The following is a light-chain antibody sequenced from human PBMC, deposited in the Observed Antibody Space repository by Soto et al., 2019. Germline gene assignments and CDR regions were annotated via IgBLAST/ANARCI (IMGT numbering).Light chain of an antibody. CDR1: QSISSW. CDR3: QQYKSYWT. CDR2: DAS. Sequence: DIPMTQSPSTLSASVGDRVTITCRASQSISSWLAWYQQKPGKAPKLLIDDASSLESGVPSRFSGSGSGTEFTLTISSLQPDDFATYYCQQYKSYWTFGQGTKVEIK. J-gene: IGKJ1*01. V-gene: IGKV1-5*01.